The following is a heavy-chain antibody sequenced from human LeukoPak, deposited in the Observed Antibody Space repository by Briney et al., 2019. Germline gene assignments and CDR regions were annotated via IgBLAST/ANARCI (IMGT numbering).Heavy chain of an antibody. D-gene: IGHD2-2*01. V-gene: IGHV1-18*01. CDR3: ARTPYAIVVVPAAMLDDY. Sequence: ASEKVSCKASGYTFTSYGISWVRQAPGQGLEWMGWISAYNGNTNYAQKLQGRVTMTTDTSTSTVYMELRSLRSDDTAVYYCARTPYAIVVVPAAMLDDYWGQGTLVTVSS. J-gene: IGHJ4*02. CDR1: GYTFTSYG. CDR2: ISAYNGNT.